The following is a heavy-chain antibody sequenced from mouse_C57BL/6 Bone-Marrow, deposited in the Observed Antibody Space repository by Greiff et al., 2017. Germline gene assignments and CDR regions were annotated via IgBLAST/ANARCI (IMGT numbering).Heavy chain of an antibody. CDR1: GYTFTEYT. J-gene: IGHJ3*01. V-gene: IGHV1-62-2*01. Sequence: VQLQQSGAELVKPGASVKLSCKASGYTFTEYTIHWVKQRSGQGLELIGWFYPGSGSITYNEKFKDKATLTADTSSRTVYMELSRLTSEDSAVYFGARHEGGLPAWFAYWGQGTLVTGSA. D-gene: IGHD5-5*01. CDR2: FYPGSGSI. CDR3: ARHEGGLPAWFAY.